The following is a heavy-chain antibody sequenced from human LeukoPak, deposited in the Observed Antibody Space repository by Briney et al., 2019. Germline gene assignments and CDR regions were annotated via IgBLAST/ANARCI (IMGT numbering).Heavy chain of an antibody. CDR1: GYTFTTYH. D-gene: IGHD2-15*01. J-gene: IGHJ5*02. Sequence: ASVKVSCKASGYTFTTYHMHWVRQAPGQGLEWVGMIDTSDGNTNYAQKFLDRVTMTRDTSTSTVYMELSGLRSDDTAVYYCATERSGGTRFEPSGQGNLVTVSS. V-gene: IGHV1-46*01. CDR3: ATERSGGTRFEP. CDR2: IDTSDGNT.